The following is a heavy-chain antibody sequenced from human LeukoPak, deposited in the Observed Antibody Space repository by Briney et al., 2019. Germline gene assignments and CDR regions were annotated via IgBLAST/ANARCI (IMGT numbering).Heavy chain of an antibody. CDR2: TSAYNGNT. V-gene: IGHV1-18*01. CDR3: GRWRESSNWPPGYLQY. Sequence: ASVKVSCKASGFTFTSFGFSWVRQAPGQGLEWMGWTSAYNGNTNYAQNLQGRVTMTTDASTSTVYMELRSLRSDDTAMYYCGRWRESSNWPPGYLQYWGQGTLVIVSS. CDR1: GFTFTSFG. D-gene: IGHD4-11*01. J-gene: IGHJ1*01.